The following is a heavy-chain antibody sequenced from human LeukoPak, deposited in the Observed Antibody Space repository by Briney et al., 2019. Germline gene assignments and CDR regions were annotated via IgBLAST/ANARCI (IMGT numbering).Heavy chain of an antibody. D-gene: IGHD3-3*01. CDR1: GFTFSSYS. CDR2: ISSSSSYI. CDR3: ARDPKTYDFWSGYYTNFDY. Sequence: PGGSLRLSCAASGFTFSSYSMNWVRQAPGKGLEWVSSISSSSSYIYYADSVKGRFTISRDNAKNSLYLQMNSLRAEDTAVYYCARDPKTYDFWSGYYTNFDYWGQGTLVTVSS. V-gene: IGHV3-21*01. J-gene: IGHJ4*02.